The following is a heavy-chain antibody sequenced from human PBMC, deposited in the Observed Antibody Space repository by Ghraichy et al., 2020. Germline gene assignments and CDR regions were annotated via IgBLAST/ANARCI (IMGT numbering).Heavy chain of an antibody. CDR2: IYYSGST. CDR1: GGSISSYY. V-gene: IGHV4-59*01. CDR3: ARVAGYCSSTSCYILSAFDI. D-gene: IGHD2-2*02. Sequence: ESLNISCTVSGGSISSYYWSWIRQPPGKGLEWIGYIYYSGSTNYNPSLKSRVTISVDTSKNQFSLKLSSVTAADTAVYYCARVAGYCSSTSCYILSAFDIWGQGTMVTVSS. J-gene: IGHJ3*02.